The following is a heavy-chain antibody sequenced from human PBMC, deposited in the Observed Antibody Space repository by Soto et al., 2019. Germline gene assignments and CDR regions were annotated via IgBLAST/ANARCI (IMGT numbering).Heavy chain of an antibody. CDR1: GYTFTSYG. Sequence: QVQLVQSGAEVKKPGASVKVSCKASGYTFTSYGISWVRQAPGQGLEWMGWISTHNGNTNYAQKLQGRVTMTTDTSPSTAYMELRSLISDDTAVYYCARGPPSYFDSSGYYKYFDYWGQGTLVTVSS. V-gene: IGHV1-18*01. CDR2: ISTHNGNT. J-gene: IGHJ4*02. CDR3: ARGPPSYFDSSGYYKYFDY. D-gene: IGHD3-22*01.